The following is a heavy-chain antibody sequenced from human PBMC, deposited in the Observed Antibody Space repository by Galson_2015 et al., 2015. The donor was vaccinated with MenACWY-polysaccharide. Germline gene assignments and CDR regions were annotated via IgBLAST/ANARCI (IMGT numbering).Heavy chain of an antibody. CDR1: GFTFSGFW. CDR2: IKQDGSEK. CDR3: ARYRDSSGRRFDY. V-gene: IGHV3-7*01. Sequence: SLRLSCAASGFTFSGFWMSWVRQAPGKGLEWVANIKQDGSEKYYVDSVKGRFTIFRDNAKNSLYLQMNSLRAEDTAVYYCARYRDSSGRRFDYWGQGTLVTVSS. D-gene: IGHD6-19*01. J-gene: IGHJ4*02.